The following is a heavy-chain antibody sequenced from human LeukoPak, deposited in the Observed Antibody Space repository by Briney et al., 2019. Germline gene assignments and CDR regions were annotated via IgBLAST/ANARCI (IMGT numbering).Heavy chain of an antibody. D-gene: IGHD6-6*01. CDR2: IYYSGST. CDR3: ASSYSSSSALQHFDY. Sequence: SETLSLTCTVSGGSISSGSYYWSWIRQPPGKGLEWIGYIYYSGSTNYNPSLESRVTISVDTSKNQFSLKLGSVTAADTAVYYCASSYSSSSALQHFDYWGQGILVTVSS. J-gene: IGHJ4*02. CDR1: GGSISSGSYY. V-gene: IGHV4-61*01.